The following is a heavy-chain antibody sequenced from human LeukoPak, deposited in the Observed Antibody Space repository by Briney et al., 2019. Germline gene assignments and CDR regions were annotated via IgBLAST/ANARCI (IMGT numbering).Heavy chain of an antibody. CDR1: GGSISSYY. V-gene: IGHV4-4*07. J-gene: IGHJ3*02. Sequence: SETLSLTCTVSGGSISSYYWSWIRQPAGKGLEWIGRIYTSGSTNYNPSLKSRVTMSVDTSKNQFSLKLSSVTAADTAVYYCAREAPPRPSDDAFDIWGQGTMVTVSS. CDR3: AREAPPRPSDDAFDI. CDR2: IYTSGST.